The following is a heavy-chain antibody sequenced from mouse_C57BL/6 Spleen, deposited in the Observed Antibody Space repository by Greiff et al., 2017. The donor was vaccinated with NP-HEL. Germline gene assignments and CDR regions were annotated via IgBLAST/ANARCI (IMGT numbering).Heavy chain of an antibody. Sequence: QVQLKESGAELARPGASVKMSCKASGYTFTSYTMHWVKQRPGQGLEWIGFINPSSGYTKYNQKFKDKATLTADKSSSTAYMQLSSLTSEDSAVYYCARGTTVVAKDYAMDYWGQGTSVTVSS. CDR1: GYTFTSYT. V-gene: IGHV1-4*01. D-gene: IGHD1-1*01. J-gene: IGHJ4*01. CDR3: ARGTTVVAKDYAMDY. CDR2: INPSSGYT.